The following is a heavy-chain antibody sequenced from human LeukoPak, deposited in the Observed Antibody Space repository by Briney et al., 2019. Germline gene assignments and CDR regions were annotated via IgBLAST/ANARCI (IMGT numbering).Heavy chain of an antibody. CDR3: AKDAWRVLRGAFDI. CDR1: GFTFDDYA. Sequence: PGRSLRLSCAASGFTFDDYAMHWVRQAPGKGLEWVPGISWNSGSIGYADSVKGRFTISRDNAKNSLYLQMNSLRAEDMALYYCAKDAWRVLRGAFDIWGQGTMVTVSS. V-gene: IGHV3-9*03. CDR2: ISWNSGSI. J-gene: IGHJ3*02.